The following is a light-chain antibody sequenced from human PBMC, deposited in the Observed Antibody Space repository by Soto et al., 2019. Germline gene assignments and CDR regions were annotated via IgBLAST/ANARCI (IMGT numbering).Light chain of an antibody. Sequence: EIVLTQSPGTLSLSPGERATLSCRASQSVSSYLAWYQQKPGQAPRLLIYGASTRAASIPARFCGSGSGTDFTLTISRLEPEDFAVFYCQQYDSSQTFGQGTKVDIK. J-gene: IGKJ1*01. V-gene: IGKV3-20*01. CDR2: GAS. CDR1: QSVSSY. CDR3: QQYDSSQT.